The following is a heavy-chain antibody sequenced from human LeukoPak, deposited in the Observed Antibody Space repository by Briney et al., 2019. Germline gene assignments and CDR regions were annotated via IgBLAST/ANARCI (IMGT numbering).Heavy chain of an antibody. CDR2: ISGSGGST. CDR1: GFTFSSYA. Sequence: GGSLRLSCAASGFTFSSYAMSWVRQAPGKGLEWVSAISGSGGSTYYADSVKGRFSISRDNSKNTLYLQMNSLRGEDTAIYYCAKDVDRWAFDYWGQGTLVTVSS. J-gene: IGHJ4*02. V-gene: IGHV3-23*01. CDR3: AKDVDRWAFDY. D-gene: IGHD4-23*01.